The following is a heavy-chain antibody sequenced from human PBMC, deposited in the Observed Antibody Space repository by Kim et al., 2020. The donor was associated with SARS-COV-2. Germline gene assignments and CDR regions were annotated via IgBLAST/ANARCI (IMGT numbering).Heavy chain of an antibody. CDR2: ISGSGGST. CDR3: AKDSSSWYGPPPDY. J-gene: IGHJ4*02. V-gene: IGHV3-23*01. CDR1: GFTFSSYA. Sequence: GGSLRLSCAASGFTFSSYAMSWVRQAPGKGLEWVSAISGSGGSTYYADSVKGRFTISRDNSKNTLYLQMNSLRAEDTAVYYCAKDSSSWYGPPPDYWGQGTLVTVSS. D-gene: IGHD6-13*01.